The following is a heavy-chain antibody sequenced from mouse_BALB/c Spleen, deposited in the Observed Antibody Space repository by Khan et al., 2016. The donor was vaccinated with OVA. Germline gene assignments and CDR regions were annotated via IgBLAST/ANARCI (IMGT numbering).Heavy chain of an antibody. J-gene: IGHJ2*01. CDR1: GYSITSDYA. D-gene: IGHD2-10*02. CDR3: ARVYGGDFDY. V-gene: IGHV3-2*02. Sequence: EVQLQESGPGLVKPSQSLSLTCTVTGYSITSDYAWNWIRQFPGNKLEWMGYISYSGNTNYNPSLKSRISITRDNSKNQFFLQLNSVTTEDTATYYCARVYGGDFDYWGQGTTLTVSS. CDR2: ISYSGNT.